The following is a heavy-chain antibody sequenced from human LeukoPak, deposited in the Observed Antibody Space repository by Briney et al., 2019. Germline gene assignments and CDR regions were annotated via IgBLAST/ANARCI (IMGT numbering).Heavy chain of an antibody. V-gene: IGHV1-2*02. J-gene: IGHJ4*02. D-gene: IGHD3-3*01. CDR1: GYTFTVYY. CDR2: INPNSGGT. CDR3: ARVRFWSGYYVDY. Sequence: ASVTVSCKASGYTFTVYYMHWVRQAPGQGLEWMGWINPNSGGTNYAQKFQGRVTMTRDTSISTAYMELSRLRSDDTAVYYCARVRFWSGYYVDYWGQGTLVTVSS.